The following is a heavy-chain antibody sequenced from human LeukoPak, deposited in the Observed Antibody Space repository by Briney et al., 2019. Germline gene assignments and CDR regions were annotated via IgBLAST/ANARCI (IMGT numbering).Heavy chain of an antibody. D-gene: IGHD6-13*01. Sequence: GGSLRLSCAASGFTFSSYGMHWVRQAPGKGLEWVAVISYDGSNKYYADSVKGRFTISRDNSKNTLLLQMNSLRGEDTAVYYCAKGGPADATYYYAADVWGQGTTVTVSS. V-gene: IGHV3-30*18. CDR2: ISYDGSNK. J-gene: IGHJ6*02. CDR3: AKGGPADATYYYAADV. CDR1: GFTFSSYG.